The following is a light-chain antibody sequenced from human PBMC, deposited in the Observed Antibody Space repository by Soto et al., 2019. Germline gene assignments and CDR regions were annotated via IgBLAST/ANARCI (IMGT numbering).Light chain of an antibody. Sequence: QSVLTQPASVSGSPGQSITISCTGTSSDVGGYKYVSWYQQHPGKAPKLMIYEVSNRPSGVSDRFSGSKSGNTASLAISGLQPEDEADYYCNSYTSSSSFVFGTGTKLPS. V-gene: IGLV2-14*01. CDR2: EVS. CDR1: SSDVGGYKY. CDR3: NSYTSSSSFV. J-gene: IGLJ1*01.